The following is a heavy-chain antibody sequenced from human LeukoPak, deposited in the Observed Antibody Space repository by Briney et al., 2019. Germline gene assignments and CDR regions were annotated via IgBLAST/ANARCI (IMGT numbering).Heavy chain of an antibody. Sequence: PGGSLRLSCAVSGFSLSNYWIHWVRQAPGKGLVWVSHIKGDGSGINYADSVRGRFTISTDSASNTVYLQMNSLRVEDTAVYYCARDVSGPQAFDIWGQGTMVTVSS. D-gene: IGHD5/OR15-5a*01. V-gene: IGHV3-74*01. CDR3: ARDVSGPQAFDI. CDR1: GFSLSNYW. CDR2: IKGDGSGI. J-gene: IGHJ3*02.